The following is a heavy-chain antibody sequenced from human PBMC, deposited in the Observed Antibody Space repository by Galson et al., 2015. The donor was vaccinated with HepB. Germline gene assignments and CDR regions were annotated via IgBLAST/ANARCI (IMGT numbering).Heavy chain of an antibody. J-gene: IGHJ4*02. D-gene: IGHD6-19*01. CDR3: ARDKEVAVFDY. CDR2: ISYDGSNK. CDR1: GFTFSSYA. Sequence: SLRLSCAASGFTFSSYAMHWVRQAPGKGLEWVAVISYDGSNKYYADSVKGRFTISRDNSKNTLYLQMNSLRAEDTAVYYCARDKEVAVFDYWGQGTLVTVSS. V-gene: IGHV3-30-3*01.